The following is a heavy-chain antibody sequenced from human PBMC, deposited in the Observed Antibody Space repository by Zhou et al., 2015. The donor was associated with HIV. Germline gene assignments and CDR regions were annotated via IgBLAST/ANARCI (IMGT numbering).Heavy chain of an antibody. CDR1: GYTFTGYY. J-gene: IGHJ4*02. V-gene: IGHV1-2*02. Sequence: QVQLVQSGAEVKKPGASVKVSCKASGYTFTGYYMHWVRQAPGQGLEWMGWINPNSGGTNYAQKFQGRVTMTRDTSISTAYMELSRLRSDDTAVYYCARDLVVVTATRHMVGYWGQGTLVTVSS. CDR2: INPNSGGT. D-gene: IGHD2-21*02. CDR3: ARDLVVVTATRHMVGY.